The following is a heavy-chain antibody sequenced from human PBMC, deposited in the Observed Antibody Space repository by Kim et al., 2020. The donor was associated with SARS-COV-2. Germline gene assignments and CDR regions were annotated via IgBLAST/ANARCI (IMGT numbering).Heavy chain of an antibody. CDR3: ARDPAPVGWALDY. D-gene: IGHD6-19*01. CDR2: IYHSGST. J-gene: IGHJ4*02. CDR1: GGSISSNNW. Sequence: SETLSLTCAVSGGSISSNNWWSWVRQPPGKGLEWIGEIYHSGSTNYNPSLKSRVTISVDKSKNQFSLKLSSVTAADTAVYYCARDPAPVGWALDYWGQGTLVTVSS. V-gene: IGHV4-4*02.